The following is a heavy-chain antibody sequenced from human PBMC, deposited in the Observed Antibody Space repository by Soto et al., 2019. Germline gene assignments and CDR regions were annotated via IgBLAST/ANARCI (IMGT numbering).Heavy chain of an antibody. CDR2: IYRGGKI. J-gene: IGHJ6*02. D-gene: IGHD3-16*01. CDR3: ARAMGVSNYYYYGIDV. V-gene: IGHV3-53*01. Sequence: EVQLVESGGGLIQPGGSLRLSCAASGFTVSTNYMTWVRQAPEEGLEWVSVIYRGGKIYYADSVKGRFTISRDNSKNTFYLQMNNLRAEDTATYYCARAMGVSNYYYYGIDVWGQGTTVTVS. CDR1: GFTVSTNY.